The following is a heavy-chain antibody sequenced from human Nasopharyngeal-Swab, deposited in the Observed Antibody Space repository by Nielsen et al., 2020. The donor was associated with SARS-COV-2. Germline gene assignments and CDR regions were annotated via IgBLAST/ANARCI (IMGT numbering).Heavy chain of an antibody. CDR2: SRNKANSYTT. CDR3: VRVTHPSTGWYYFDC. Sequence: WIRQPPGKGLEWVGRSRNKANSYTTEYAASVKGRFTISRDDSKNSLYLQMNSLKTEDTAVYYCVRVTHPSTGWYYFDCWGQGTLVTVS. D-gene: IGHD6-19*01. J-gene: IGHJ4*02. V-gene: IGHV3-72*01.